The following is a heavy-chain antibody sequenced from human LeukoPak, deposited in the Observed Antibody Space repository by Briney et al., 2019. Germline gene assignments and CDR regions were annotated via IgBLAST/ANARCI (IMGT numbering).Heavy chain of an antibody. CDR3: ARRFVRGVITPNWFDP. Sequence: SETLSLTCAVYGGSFSGYYWSWIRQPPGKGLEWIGEINHSGSTNYNPSLKSRVTISVDTSKNQFSLELSSVTAADTAVYYCARRFVRGVITPNWFDPWGQGTLVTVSS. CDR2: INHSGST. D-gene: IGHD3-10*02. J-gene: IGHJ5*02. CDR1: GGSFSGYY. V-gene: IGHV4-34*01.